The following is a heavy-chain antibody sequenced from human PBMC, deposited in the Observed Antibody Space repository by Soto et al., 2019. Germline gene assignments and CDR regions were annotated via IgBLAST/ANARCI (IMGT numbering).Heavy chain of an antibody. CDR3: ARDGAYYDSRGYYYLY. J-gene: IGHJ4*02. D-gene: IGHD3-22*01. CDR1: GGTFSRYA. V-gene: IGHV1-69*12. Sequence: QVQLVQSGAEVKKPGSSVKVSCKASGGTFSRYAINWVRQAPGQGLEWMGGITPIFGTANYAQKLQGRVTITADESTSTAYMELRSLRSEDTAVYYCARDGAYYDSRGYYYLYWGQGTLVTVSS. CDR2: ITPIFGTA.